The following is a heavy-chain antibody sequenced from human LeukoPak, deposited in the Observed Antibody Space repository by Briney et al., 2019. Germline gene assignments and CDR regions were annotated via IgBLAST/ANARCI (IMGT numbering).Heavy chain of an antibody. CDR3: ATRSRVAYDYVWGSYRWGFDY. CDR1: GYTLTELS. D-gene: IGHD3-16*02. V-gene: IGHV1-24*01. Sequence: ASVKVSCKVSGYTLTELSMHWARQAPGKGLEWMGGFDPEDGETIYAQKFQGRVTMTEDTSTDTAYMELSSLRSEDTAVYYCATRSRVAYDYVWGSYRWGFDYWGQGTLVTVSS. CDR2: FDPEDGET. J-gene: IGHJ4*02.